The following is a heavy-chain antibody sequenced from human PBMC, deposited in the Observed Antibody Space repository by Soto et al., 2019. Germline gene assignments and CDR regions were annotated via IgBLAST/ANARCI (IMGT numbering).Heavy chain of an antibody. CDR2: IRSKTYGGTA. CDR3: TRDSGCGGDCYENYFDY. V-gene: IGHV3-49*03. D-gene: IGHD2-21*02. J-gene: IGHJ4*02. Sequence: GSLRLSCTASGFPFGDYVMSWFRQAPGEGLEWVGFIRSKTYGGTAEYAASVRGRFTISRDDSKSIAYLQMNSLRSEDTAVYFCTRDSGCGGDCYENYFDYWGQGTLVTVSS. CDR1: GFPFGDYV.